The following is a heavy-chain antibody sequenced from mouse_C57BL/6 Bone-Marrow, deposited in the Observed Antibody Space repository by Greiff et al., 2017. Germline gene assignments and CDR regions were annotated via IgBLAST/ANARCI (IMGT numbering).Heavy chain of an antibody. V-gene: IGHV1-69*01. J-gene: IGHJ3*01. CDR1: GYTFTSYW. CDR2: IDPPDSYT. CDR3: AREGHYYYGPGFAY. Sequence: QVQLQQPGAELVMPGASVKLSCKASGYTFTSYWMHWVKQRPGQGLEWIGEIDPPDSYTNYNQKFKGKSTLTVDKSSSTAYMQLSSLTSEDSAVYYCAREGHYYYGPGFAYWGQGTLVTVSA. D-gene: IGHD1-1*01.